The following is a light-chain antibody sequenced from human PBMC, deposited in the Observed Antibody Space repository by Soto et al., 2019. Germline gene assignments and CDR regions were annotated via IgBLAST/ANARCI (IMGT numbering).Light chain of an antibody. J-gene: IGKJ2*01. CDR3: QQYHNWPPYT. CDR2: GAS. V-gene: IGKV3-15*01. CDR1: QSVSTN. Sequence: EIVMTQSPATLSVSPGERATLSCRASQSVSTNLAWYQQKPGQAPRLLIYGASTRATGVPARFSGSGSGTEFTLTISSLQSEDFAVYYCQQYHNWPPYTFGQGTKVDLK.